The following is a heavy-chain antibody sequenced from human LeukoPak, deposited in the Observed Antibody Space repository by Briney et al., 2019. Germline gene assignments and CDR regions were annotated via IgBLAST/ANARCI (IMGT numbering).Heavy chain of an antibody. J-gene: IGHJ4*02. Sequence: DSVKGRFTISRDNSKNTLYLQMNSLRAEDTAVYYCARDGTVGMRDYWGQGTLVTVSS. CDR3: ARDGTVGMRDY. V-gene: IGHV3-66*01. D-gene: IGHD1-1*01.